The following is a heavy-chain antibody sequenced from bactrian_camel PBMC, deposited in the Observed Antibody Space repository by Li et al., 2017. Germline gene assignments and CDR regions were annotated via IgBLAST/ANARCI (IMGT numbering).Heavy chain of an antibody. CDR1: GFDFSTHW. Sequence: QLVESGGGLVQPGGSLTLSCVASGFDFSTHWMYWVRQAPGQEIEAVAYISSGGDVTYYPDSFRGRFTISRDNSKNMVYLQMNSLKPEDTAVYYCSNGLDRDRWRTPGPGTQVTVS. CDR2: ISSGGDVT. V-gene: IGHV3S25*01. D-gene: IGHD1*01. J-gene: IGHJ4*01.